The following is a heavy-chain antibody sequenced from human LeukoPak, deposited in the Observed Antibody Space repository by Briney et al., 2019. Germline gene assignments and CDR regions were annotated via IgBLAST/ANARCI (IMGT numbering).Heavy chain of an antibody. V-gene: IGHV3-7*01. Sequence: GGSLRLSCAASGFTFSTSWMSWVRQAPGRGLEWVGNIKPDGSEAYYVDSVRGRFSISRDNAKNSMYLQMNSLRAEDTAVYYSARDSSGWYHWGQGTLVTVSS. CDR3: ARDSSGWYH. D-gene: IGHD6-19*01. CDR2: IKPDGSEA. CDR1: GFTFSTSW. J-gene: IGHJ5*02.